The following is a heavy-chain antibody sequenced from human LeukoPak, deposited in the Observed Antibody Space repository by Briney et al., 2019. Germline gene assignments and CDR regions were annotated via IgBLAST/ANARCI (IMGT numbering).Heavy chain of an antibody. CDR3: ARDRGFCSGGSCYRWFDP. CDR1: SVSISSYS. J-gene: IGHJ5*02. Sequence: SETLSLTCSVSSVSISSYSWSWIRQPPGKGLEWLGYIYYSGSTNYNPSLKSRVTISVDTSKKQFSLKLSSVTAADTAVYYCARDRGFCSGGSCYRWFDPWGQGTLVTVSS. V-gene: IGHV4-59*01. CDR2: IYYSGST. D-gene: IGHD2-15*01.